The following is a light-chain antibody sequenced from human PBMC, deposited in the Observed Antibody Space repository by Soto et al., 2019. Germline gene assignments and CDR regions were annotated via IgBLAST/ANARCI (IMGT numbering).Light chain of an antibody. CDR1: QSVGRRY. J-gene: IGKJ4*01. V-gene: IGKV3-20*01. CDR3: QYQGT. Sequence: IVLTQSPGILSLSPGERATLSCRASQSVGRRYLAWYQQKPGQAPMLLIYDTSERASDTPDRFSGSGSGTDFTLTISRLVPEDFAVYYCQYQGTFGGGTKVEIK. CDR2: DTS.